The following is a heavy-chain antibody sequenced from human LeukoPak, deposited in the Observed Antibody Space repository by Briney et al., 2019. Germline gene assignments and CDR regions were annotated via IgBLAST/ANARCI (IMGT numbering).Heavy chain of an antibody. V-gene: IGHV3-66*04. D-gene: IGHD6-13*01. J-gene: IGHJ5*02. CDR3: ARRIAASPAGFYP. CDR1: GFTVSSNY. CDR2: IYSGGST. Sequence: GGSLRLSCAASGFTVSSNYMSWVRQAPGKGLEGVSVIYSGGSTYYADPVEGRFTISRDNSKKTLYLQMSSLRAEDTAVYYCARRIAASPAGFYPWGQGPLVTVYS.